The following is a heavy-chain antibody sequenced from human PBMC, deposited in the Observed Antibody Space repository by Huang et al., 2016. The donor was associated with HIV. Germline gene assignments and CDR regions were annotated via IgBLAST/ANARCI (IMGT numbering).Heavy chain of an antibody. CDR3: AREDRQYGDYLQDAGCLDY. CDR1: GFPFSSYS. Sequence: EVQLVESGGGLVQPGGSLRLSCAAYGFPFSSYSMNWVRQASGKGVEWFSYISGSSSTIYYADSVKGRFTISRDDAKNSLYLQMNSLRAEDTAVYYCAREDRQYGDYLQDAGCLDYWGQGTLVTVSS. V-gene: IGHV3-48*01. J-gene: IGHJ4*02. D-gene: IGHD4-17*01. CDR2: ISGSSSTI.